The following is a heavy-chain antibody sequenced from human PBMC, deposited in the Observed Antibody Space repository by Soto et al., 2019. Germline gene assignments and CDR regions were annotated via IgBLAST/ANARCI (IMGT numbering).Heavy chain of an antibody. CDR2: ISGSGGST. D-gene: IGHD6-13*01. J-gene: IGHJ4*02. V-gene: IGHV3-23*01. Sequence: WGSLRLSCAASGCTFSGYAMSWIRQAPGKGLEWVSAISGSGGSTYYADSVKGRFTISRDNSKNTLYLQMNSLSAEDTAVYYCANRQLYYFDYWGQGTLVTVSS. CDR1: GCTFSGYA. CDR3: ANRQLYYFDY.